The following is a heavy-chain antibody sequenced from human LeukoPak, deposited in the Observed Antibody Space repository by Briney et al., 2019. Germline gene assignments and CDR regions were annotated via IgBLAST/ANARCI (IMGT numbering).Heavy chain of an antibody. J-gene: IGHJ4*02. V-gene: IGHV1-2*04. D-gene: IGHD3-22*01. CDR2: INPNSGGT. Sequence: ASVKVSCKTSEYTFTGYYMHWVRQAPGQGLEWMGWINPNSGGTNYAQKFQGWVTMTRDTSISTAYMELSRLRSDDTAVYYCAREYYYDKGLGYWGQGTLVTVSS. CDR3: AREYYYDKGLGY. CDR1: EYTFTGYY.